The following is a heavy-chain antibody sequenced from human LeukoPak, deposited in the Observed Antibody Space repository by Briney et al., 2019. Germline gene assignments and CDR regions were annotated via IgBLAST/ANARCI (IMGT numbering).Heavy chain of an antibody. J-gene: IGHJ3*02. CDR2: IREDGSER. Sequence: GGSLRLSCAASGFTFSTYWMTWVRQPPGKGLEWVANIREDGSERKYVDSVKGRFTISRDNARNSLYLQMNSLRAEDTAVYYCAKGLVFGIWGQGTMVTVSS. CDR3: AKGLVFGI. D-gene: IGHD3-9*01. V-gene: IGHV3-7*01. CDR1: GFTFSTYW.